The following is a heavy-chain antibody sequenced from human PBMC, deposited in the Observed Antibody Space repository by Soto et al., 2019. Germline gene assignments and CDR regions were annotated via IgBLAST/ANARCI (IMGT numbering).Heavy chain of an antibody. J-gene: IGHJ6*02. D-gene: IGHD2-2*01. CDR2: IDPSDSYT. CDR3: ASSYCSSTSCYGPIYYYYGMDV. CDR1: GYSFTSYW. V-gene: IGHV5-10-1*01. Sequence: GESLKISCKGSGYSFTSYWISWVRQMPGKGLEWMGRIDPSDSYTNYSPSFQGRVTISADKSISTAYLQWSSLKASDTAMYYCASSYCSSTSCYGPIYYYYGMDVWGQGTTVTVSS.